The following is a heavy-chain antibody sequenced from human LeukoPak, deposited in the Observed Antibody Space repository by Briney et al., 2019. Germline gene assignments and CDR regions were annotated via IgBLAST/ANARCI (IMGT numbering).Heavy chain of an antibody. J-gene: IGHJ4*02. CDR2: ILSDGNND. D-gene: IGHD3/OR15-3a*01. Sequence: GGSLRLSCAASGFTLSSNAIHWVRQAPGKGLEWVAMILSDGNNDYYADSVKGRFTISRDNSKNTLYLQMNSLRPEDTAVYYCAKDFQGRWTIDYWGQGTLVTVSP. CDR3: AKDFQGRWTIDY. V-gene: IGHV3-30*18. CDR1: GFTLSSNA.